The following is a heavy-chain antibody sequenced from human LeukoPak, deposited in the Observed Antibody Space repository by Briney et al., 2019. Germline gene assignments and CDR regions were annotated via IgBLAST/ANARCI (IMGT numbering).Heavy chain of an antibody. Sequence: SETLSLTCAVYGGTFSGYYWTWIRQPPGKGLEWIGEINDRGSTNYDPTLKSRVTISVDTSKNQFALKLTSVTAADTAVYYCARGRRRWGQGALVTVSS. CDR2: INDRGST. CDR1: GGTFSGYY. CDR3: ARGRRR. V-gene: IGHV4-34*01. J-gene: IGHJ4*02.